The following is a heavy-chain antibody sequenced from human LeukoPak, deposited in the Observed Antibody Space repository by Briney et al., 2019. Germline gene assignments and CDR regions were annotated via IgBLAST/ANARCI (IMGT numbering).Heavy chain of an antibody. D-gene: IGHD5-18*01. CDR1: GGSFSGYY. J-gene: IGHJ3*02. V-gene: IGHV4-34*01. Sequence: SETLSLTCAVYGGSFSGYYWSWIRQPPGKGLEWIGEINHSGSTNYNPSLKSRVTISVDTSKNQFSLKLSSVTAADTAVYYCARVPSQDTAMVYPGPGGAFDIWGQGTMVTVSS. CDR3: ARVPSQDTAMVYPGPGGAFDI. CDR2: INHSGST.